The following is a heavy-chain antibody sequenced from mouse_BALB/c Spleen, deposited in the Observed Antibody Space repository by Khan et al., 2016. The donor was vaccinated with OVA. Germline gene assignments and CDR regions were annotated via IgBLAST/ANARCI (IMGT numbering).Heavy chain of an antibody. CDR3: ARGTFDY. Sequence: LQQSGPELMKPGASVNISCKASGYSFPSYYIHWVKQSHGKSLEWIGYIDPFNGGTDYNQKFKGKATLTVDKSSNTAYMHLSSLTSEDSAVYYCARGTFDYWGQGTLVTVSA. V-gene: IGHV1S135*01. D-gene: IGHD3-3*01. J-gene: IGHJ3*01. CDR1: GYSFPSYY. CDR2: IDPFNGGT.